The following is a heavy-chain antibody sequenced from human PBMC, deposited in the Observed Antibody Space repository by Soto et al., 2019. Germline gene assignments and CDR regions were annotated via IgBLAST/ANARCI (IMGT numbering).Heavy chain of an antibody. V-gene: IGHV1-69*02. Sequence: SVKVSCKASGGTFSTYTMSWVRQAPGQGLEWMGRIIPILGIANYAQKFQGRVTITADKSTSTAYMELSSLRSEDTAVYYCARGHNYYDSSGYCDYWGQGTLVTVS. CDR3: ARGHNYYDSSGYCDY. D-gene: IGHD3-22*01. CDR2: IIPILGIA. CDR1: GGTFSTYT. J-gene: IGHJ4*02.